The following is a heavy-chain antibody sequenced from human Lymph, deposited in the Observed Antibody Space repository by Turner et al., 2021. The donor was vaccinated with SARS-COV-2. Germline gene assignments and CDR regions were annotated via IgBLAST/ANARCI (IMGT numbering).Heavy chain of an antibody. Sequence: QVQLVESGGGVVQPGRSLRLSCPASGFPFSSYAMHWVRQAPGKGLEWVAVISYDGSNKYYADSVKGRFTISRDNSKNTLYLQMNSLRAEDTAVYYCARDSGYEHYYFDYWGQGTLVTVSS. CDR2: ISYDGSNK. V-gene: IGHV3-30-3*01. CDR1: GFPFSSYA. CDR3: ARDSGYEHYYFDY. J-gene: IGHJ4*02. D-gene: IGHD5-12*01.